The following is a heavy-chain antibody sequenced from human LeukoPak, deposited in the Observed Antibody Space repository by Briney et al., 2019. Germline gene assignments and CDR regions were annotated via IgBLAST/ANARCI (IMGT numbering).Heavy chain of an antibody. CDR1: GYTFTSYV. D-gene: IGHD3-10*01. CDR3: ARGRGGLWFRDRNWFDP. J-gene: IGHJ5*02. Sequence: GASVEVSCKASGYTFTSYVINWVRQATGQGLEWMGWMNPNSGNTGYAQKFQGRVTMTRNTSISTAYMELSSLRSEDTAVYYCARGRGGLWFRDRNWFDPWGQGTLVTVSS. V-gene: IGHV1-8*01. CDR2: MNPNSGNT.